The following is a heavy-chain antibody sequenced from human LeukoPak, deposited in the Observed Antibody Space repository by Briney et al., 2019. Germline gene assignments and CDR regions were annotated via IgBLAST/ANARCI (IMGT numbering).Heavy chain of an antibody. CDR2: VKQGGREK. D-gene: IGHD4-17*01. J-gene: IGHJ4*02. Sequence: GGSLRLSCEGSGFSFSEYWMSWVRQPPGKGLEWVASVKQGGREKYYVDCVKGRFDNSRDDAKTSLYLQMSTLRSDETALYYCATYYGINWVIGYWGQGTLVTVSS. CDR3: ATYYGINWVIGY. CDR1: GFSFSEYW. V-gene: IGHV3-7*01.